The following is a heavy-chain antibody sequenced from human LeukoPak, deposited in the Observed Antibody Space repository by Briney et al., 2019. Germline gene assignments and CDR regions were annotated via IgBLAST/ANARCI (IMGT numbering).Heavy chain of an antibody. D-gene: IGHD5-24*01. CDR2: IYSGGTT. V-gene: IGHV3-53*01. CDR1: GFTVSSNY. CDR3: ARWRGDGHNYSYYFDY. Sequence: GGSLRLSCAASGFTVSSNYMSWVRQAPGKGLEWVSVIYSGGTTYYADSVKGRFTISRDISKSTLYLQMNSLRAEDTAVYYCARWRGDGHNYSYYFDYWGQGTLVTVSS. J-gene: IGHJ4*02.